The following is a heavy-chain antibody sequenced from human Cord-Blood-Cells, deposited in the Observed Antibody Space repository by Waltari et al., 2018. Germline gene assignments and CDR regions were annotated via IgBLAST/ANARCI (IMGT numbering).Heavy chain of an antibody. CDR1: GFTFSSYA. Sequence: SGFTFSSYAMSWVRQAPGKGLEWVSAISGSGGSTYYAESVKGRFTISRDNSKNTLYLQMNSLRAEDTAVYYCAKVPSIAARYGYFDYWGQGTLVTVSS. CDR2: ISGSGGST. J-gene: IGHJ4*02. CDR3: AKVPSIAARYGYFDY. V-gene: IGHV3-23*01. D-gene: IGHD6-13*01.